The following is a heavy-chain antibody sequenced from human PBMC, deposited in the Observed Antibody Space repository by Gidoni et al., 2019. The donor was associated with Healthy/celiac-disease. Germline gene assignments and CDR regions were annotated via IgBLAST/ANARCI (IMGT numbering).Heavy chain of an antibody. CDR1: GGSFSGYY. CDR2: INHSGST. V-gene: IGHV4-34*01. D-gene: IGHD3-10*01. Sequence: QVQLQQWGAGLLTPSETLSLTCAVYGGSFSGYYWSWIRQPPGKGLEWIGEINHSGSTNYNPSLKSRVTISVDTSKNQFSLKLSSVTAADTAVYYCARGRYYGLGPHFDYWGQGTLVTVSS. J-gene: IGHJ4*02. CDR3: ARGRYYGLGPHFDY.